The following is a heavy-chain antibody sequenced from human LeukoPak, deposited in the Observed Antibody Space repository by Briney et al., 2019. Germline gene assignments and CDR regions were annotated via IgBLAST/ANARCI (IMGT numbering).Heavy chain of an antibody. J-gene: IGHJ6*03. CDR2: IYYNGRT. D-gene: IGHD4-11*01. CDR3: ARDKVTLPYYYMDV. V-gene: IGHV4-59*12. CDR1: GGSMYSYY. Sequence: SETLSLTCSLSGGSMYSYYWSWIRQPPGKGLEWIAFIYYNGRTKYNPSLQSRVTISLDTSKNHFSLQLRSVTAADTAVYYCARDKVTLPYYYMDVWGKGTTVTVSS.